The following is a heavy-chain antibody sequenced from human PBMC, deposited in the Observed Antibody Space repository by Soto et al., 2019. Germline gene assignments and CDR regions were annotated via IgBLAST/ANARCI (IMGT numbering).Heavy chain of an antibody. Sequence: PGGSLRLSCAASGFTFSSYAMSWVRQAPGKGLEWVSAFSGSGSGTYYADSVKGRFTISRDNSKNTLYLQMNSLRAEDTAVYYCARDCSTTRCYNWGQGTLVTVS. CDR3: ARDCSTTRCYN. V-gene: IGHV3-23*01. D-gene: IGHD2-2*02. CDR1: GFTFSSYA. CDR2: FSGSGSGT. J-gene: IGHJ4*02.